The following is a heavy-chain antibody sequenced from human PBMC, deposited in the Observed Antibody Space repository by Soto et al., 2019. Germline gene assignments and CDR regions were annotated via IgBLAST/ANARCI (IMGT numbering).Heavy chain of an antibody. CDR3: ARGHNPMVEFDP. D-gene: IGHD3-10*01. V-gene: IGHV4-59*01. Sequence: QVQLQESGPGLVKPSETLSLTCTVSGGSISSYYWSWIRQPPGKGLEWIGYIYYSGSTNYNPSLMSRVTISVDTSKNQFSLKLSSVTAADTAVYYCARGHNPMVEFDPWGQGTLVTVSS. CDR2: IYYSGST. J-gene: IGHJ5*02. CDR1: GGSISSYY.